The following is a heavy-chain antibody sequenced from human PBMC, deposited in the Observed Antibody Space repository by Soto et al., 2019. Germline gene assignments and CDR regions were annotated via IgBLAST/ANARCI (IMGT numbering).Heavy chain of an antibody. Sequence: TLSLTCAVSGGSISSGGYSWSWIRQPPGKGVEWIGYVYHSGSTYYNPSRKSRVTISVDTSKNQLSLKLSSVTAADTAVYYCARARSITMVRGVIITYYFDYWGQGTLVTSPQ. D-gene: IGHD3-10*01. J-gene: IGHJ4*02. CDR1: GGSISSGGYS. V-gene: IGHV4-30-2*05. CDR3: ARARSITMVRGVIITYYFDY. CDR2: VYHSGST.